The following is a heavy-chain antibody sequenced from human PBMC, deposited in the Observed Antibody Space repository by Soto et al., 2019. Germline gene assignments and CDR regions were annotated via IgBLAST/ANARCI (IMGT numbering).Heavy chain of an antibody. CDR2: ISYDGNNI. CDR1: GFTFNGYG. J-gene: IGHJ5*02. CDR3: AKDVGYCTNGVCLYNWFDP. D-gene: IGHD2-8*01. V-gene: IGHV3-30*18. Sequence: GGSLRLSCAASGFTFNGYGIHWVRQAPGKALEWVAVISYDGNNIYYGDSVQGRFTISRDNSKNTIYLQMNSLRAEDTAVYYCAKDVGYCTNGVCLYNWFDPWGQGTLVTVSS.